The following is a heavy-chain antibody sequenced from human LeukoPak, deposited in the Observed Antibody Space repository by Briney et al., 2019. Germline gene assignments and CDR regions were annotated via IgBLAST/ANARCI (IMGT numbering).Heavy chain of an antibody. CDR2: IRSKAYGGTT. D-gene: IGHD3-9*01. CDR3: TRAPTLRYFDWLLISY. V-gene: IGHV3-49*04. Sequence: GGSLRLSCTVPGFTFGDYAMSWVRQAPGKGLEWVGFIRSKAYGGTTEYAASVKGRFTISRDDSKSIAYLQMNSLKTEDTAVYYCTRAPTLRYFDWLLISYWGQGTLVTVSS. J-gene: IGHJ4*02. CDR1: GFTFGDYA.